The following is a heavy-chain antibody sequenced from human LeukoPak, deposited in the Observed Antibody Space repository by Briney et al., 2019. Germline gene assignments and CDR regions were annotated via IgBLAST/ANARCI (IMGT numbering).Heavy chain of an antibody. Sequence: ASVKVSCKVSGYTLTELSMHWVRQAPGKGLEWMGGFDPEDGETIYAQKFQGRVTMTEDTSTDTAYMELSSLGSEDTAVYYCATPFNIAAVDDYWGQGTLVTVSS. D-gene: IGHD6-13*01. CDR2: FDPEDGET. CDR1: GYTLTELS. J-gene: IGHJ4*02. V-gene: IGHV1-24*01. CDR3: ATPFNIAAVDDY.